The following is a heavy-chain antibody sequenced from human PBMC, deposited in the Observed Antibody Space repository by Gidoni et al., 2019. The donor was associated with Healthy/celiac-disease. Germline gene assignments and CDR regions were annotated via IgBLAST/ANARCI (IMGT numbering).Heavy chain of an antibody. V-gene: IGHV1-69*01. CDR1: GVTFSSYA. D-gene: IGHD1-26*01. CDR3: ARAVLPIVGATYFDY. Sequence: QVQLVQSGAEVKKPGSSVKVSCKASGVTFSSYAISWVRQAPGQGLEWMGGIIPIFGTANYAQKFQGRVTITADESTSTAYMELSSLRSEDTAVYYCARAVLPIVGATYFDYWGQGTLVTVSS. J-gene: IGHJ4*02. CDR2: IIPIFGTA.